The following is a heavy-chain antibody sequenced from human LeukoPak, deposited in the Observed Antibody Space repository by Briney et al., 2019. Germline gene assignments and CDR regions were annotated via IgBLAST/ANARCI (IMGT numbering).Heavy chain of an antibody. Sequence: GGSLRLSCGASGFIFSNYWMSWVRQVPGKGLEWVANVNEEATETYYGDSVKGRFTISRDNANKELHLQMNSLRAEDTAMYYCATEVCTDKGDFDLWGRGTLVTVSS. CDR1: GFIFSNYW. J-gene: IGHJ2*01. D-gene: IGHD3-16*01. CDR2: VNEEATET. CDR3: ATEVCTDKGDFDL. V-gene: IGHV3-7*02.